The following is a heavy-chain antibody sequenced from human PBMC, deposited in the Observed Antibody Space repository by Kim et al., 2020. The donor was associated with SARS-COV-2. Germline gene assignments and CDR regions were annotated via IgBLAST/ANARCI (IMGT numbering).Heavy chain of an antibody. D-gene: IGHD3-10*01. CDR1: GYTFTGYY. CDR2: INPNSGGT. J-gene: IGHJ4*02. V-gene: IGHV1-2*02. CDR3: ATERGMYGSGSYGLFDY. Sequence: ASVKVSCKASGYTFTGYYIHWVRQAPGQGLEWMGWINPNSGGTNYAQKFQGRVTMTRDTSISTAYMELSRLRSDDTAVYYCATERGMYGSGSYGLFDYWGQGTLVTVSS.